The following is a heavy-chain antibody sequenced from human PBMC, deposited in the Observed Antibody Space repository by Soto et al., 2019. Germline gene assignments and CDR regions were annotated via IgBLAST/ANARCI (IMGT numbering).Heavy chain of an antibody. CDR3: ARAPTYYDYIWGSYRTDPVDAFDF. V-gene: IGHV1-8*01. D-gene: IGHD3-16*02. J-gene: IGHJ3*01. Sequence: ASVKVSCKASGYTFTSYDINWVRQATGQGLEWMGWMNPNSGNTGYAQKFQGRVTMTRNTSISTAYMELSSLRSEDTAVYYCARAPTYYDYIWGSYRTDPVDAFDFWGKGKMVTVSS. CDR1: GYTFTSYD. CDR2: MNPNSGNT.